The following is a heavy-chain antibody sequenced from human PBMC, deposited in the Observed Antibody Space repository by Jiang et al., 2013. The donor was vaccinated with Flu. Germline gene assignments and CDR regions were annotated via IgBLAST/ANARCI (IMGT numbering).Heavy chain of an antibody. V-gene: IGHV1-18*01. CDR3: ARDQMSYVNQPRPGDY. D-gene: IGHD2-2*01. CDR2: ISAYNGNT. J-gene: IGHJ4*02. Sequence: ISWVRQAPGQGLEWMGWISAYNGNTNYAQKLQGRVTMTTDTSTSTAYMELRSLRSDDTAVYYCARDQMSYVNQPRPGDYWGQGTLVTVSS.